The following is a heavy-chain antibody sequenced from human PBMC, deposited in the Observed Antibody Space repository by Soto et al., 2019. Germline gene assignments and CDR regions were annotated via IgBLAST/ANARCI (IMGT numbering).Heavy chain of an antibody. D-gene: IGHD3-16*01. CDR3: AKRDCLGTSGYDYYYYSMDV. Sequence: EVQLLESGGGLVQPGGSLRLSCAAAGFSFSSYAMNWVRQAPGKGLEWVSAISVSGGSTFYADSVKGRFTISRDNSKNTLRLQMNSLRAGGTAIYYCAKRDCLGTSGYDYYYYSMDVWGQGTTVTVSS. V-gene: IGHV3-23*01. J-gene: IGHJ6*02. CDR1: GFSFSSYA. CDR2: ISVSGGST.